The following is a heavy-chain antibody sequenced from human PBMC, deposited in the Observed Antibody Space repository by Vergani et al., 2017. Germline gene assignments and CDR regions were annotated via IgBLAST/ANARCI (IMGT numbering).Heavy chain of an antibody. J-gene: IGHJ6*03. CDR2: MNPNSGNT. Sequence: QVQLVQSGAEVKKPGASVKVSCKASGYTFTSYDINWVRQATGQGLEWMGWMNPNSGNTGYAQKFQGRVTMTRNTSISTAYMELSSLRSEDTAVYYCARKATEEVRYXDWLAPLYYYYYMDVWGKGTTVTVSS. CDR3: ARKATEEVRYXDWLAPLYYYYYMDV. D-gene: IGHD3-9*01. CDR1: GYTFTSYD. V-gene: IGHV1-8*01.